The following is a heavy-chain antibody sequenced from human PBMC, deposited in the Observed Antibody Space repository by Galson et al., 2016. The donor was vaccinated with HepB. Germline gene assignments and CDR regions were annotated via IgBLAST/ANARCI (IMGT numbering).Heavy chain of an antibody. J-gene: IGHJ4*02. CDR3: AREGLLGTTSCCKGFDY. V-gene: IGHV4-4*02. D-gene: IGHD2-2*01. Sequence: ETLSLTCAVSGGSITSTNWWSWVRQPPGKGLEWIGEIYHSGTTNYNPSLKSRVTMSVDKSNNQFSLKLTSVTTADTAVYYCAREGLLGTTSCCKGFDYWGQGALVTVSS. CDR2: IYHSGTT. CDR1: GGSITSTNW.